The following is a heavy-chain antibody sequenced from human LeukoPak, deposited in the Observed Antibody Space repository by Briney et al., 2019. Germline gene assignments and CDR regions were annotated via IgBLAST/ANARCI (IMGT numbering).Heavy chain of an antibody. V-gene: IGHV3-30*02. Sequence: AGTLTLTCAVYGLTFSNYRWQWVRQAPGKGLEWVAFIQSDGSDQYYPDPVKGRMRKSRGSYIERLYFETRSQRTGDTAAYASAKIDGYNSGALDYWGQGTLVTVSS. CDR2: IQSDGSDQ. J-gene: IGHJ4*02. CDR3: AKIDGYNSGALDY. D-gene: IGHD5-24*01. CDR1: GLTFSNYR.